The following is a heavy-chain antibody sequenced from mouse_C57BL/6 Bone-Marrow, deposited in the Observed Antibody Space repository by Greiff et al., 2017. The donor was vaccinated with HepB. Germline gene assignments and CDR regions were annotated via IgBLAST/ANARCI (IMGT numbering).Heavy chain of an antibody. D-gene: IGHD1-1*01. CDR3: ARGGDYDGSSPSWFAY. Sequence: VQLQQSGAELVKPGASVKISCKASGYAFNSYWMNWVKQRPGKGLEWIGQIYPGDGDTNYNGKFKGKATLTADKSSSTAYMQLSSLTSEDSAVYFCARGGDYDGSSPSWFAYWGQGTLVTVSA. CDR2: IYPGDGDT. CDR1: GYAFNSYW. J-gene: IGHJ3*01. V-gene: IGHV1-80*01.